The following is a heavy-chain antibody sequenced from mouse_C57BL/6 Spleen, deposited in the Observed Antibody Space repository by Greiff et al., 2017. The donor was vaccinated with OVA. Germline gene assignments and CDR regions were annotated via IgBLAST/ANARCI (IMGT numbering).Heavy chain of an antibody. Sequence: VQLQQSDAELVKPGASVKISCKVSGYTLTDNTIHWMKQKPEQGLEWIGYIYPRDGSTKYNAKFKGKATLTAKKASSTAYMQLKRLTSEDSAFYFCAPLYGDAWFAYWGQGTLVTVSA. D-gene: IGHD1-2*01. CDR1: GYTLTDNT. CDR3: APLYGDAWFAY. V-gene: IGHV1-78*01. J-gene: IGHJ3*01. CDR2: IYPRDGST.